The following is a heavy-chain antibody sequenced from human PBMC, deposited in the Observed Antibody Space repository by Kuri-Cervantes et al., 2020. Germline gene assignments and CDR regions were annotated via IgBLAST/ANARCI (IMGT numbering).Heavy chain of an antibody. CDR3: ARDGGKLELVGAFDI. CDR1: GYTFTSYG. CDR2: ISAYNGNT. D-gene: IGHD1-7*01. Sequence: ASVEVSCKASGYTFTSYGISWVRQAPGQGLEWMGWISAYNGNTNYAQKLQGRVTMTRDTSTSTVYMELSSLRSEDTAVYYCARDGGKLELVGAFDIWGQGTMVTVSS. V-gene: IGHV1-18*01. J-gene: IGHJ3*02.